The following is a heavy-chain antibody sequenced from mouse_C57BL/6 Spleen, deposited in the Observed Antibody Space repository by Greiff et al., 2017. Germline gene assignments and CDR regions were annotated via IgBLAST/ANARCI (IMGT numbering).Heavy chain of an antibody. Sequence: QVQLQQPGAELVMPGASVKLSCKASGYTFTSYWMHWVKQRPGQGLEWIGEIDPSDSYTNYNQKFKGKSTLTVDKSSSTAYMQLSSLTSEDSAVYYCARAGLITTVFDYWGQGTTLTVSS. CDR2: IDPSDSYT. CDR3: ARAGLITTVFDY. J-gene: IGHJ2*01. CDR1: GYTFTSYW. D-gene: IGHD1-1*01. V-gene: IGHV1-69*01.